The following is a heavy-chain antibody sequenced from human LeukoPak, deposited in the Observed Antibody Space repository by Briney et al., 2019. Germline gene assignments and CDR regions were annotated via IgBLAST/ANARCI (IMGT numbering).Heavy chain of an antibody. CDR2: IKGDGNT. D-gene: IGHD3-22*01. J-gene: IGHJ1*01. V-gene: IGHV3-74*01. CDR1: GFTFSSYW. CDR3: ARAPSEIGGYYPEYFRH. Sequence: PGGSLRLSCAASGFTFSSYWMHWVRQAPGKGLVWVSRIKGDGNTNYADSVKGRFTISRDNATNTVSLQMNSLRAEDTGVYYCARAPSEIGGYYPEYFRHWGQGTLVTVSS.